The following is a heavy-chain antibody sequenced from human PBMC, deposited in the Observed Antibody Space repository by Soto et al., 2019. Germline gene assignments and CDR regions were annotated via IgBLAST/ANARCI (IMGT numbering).Heavy chain of an antibody. CDR2: IKQDRSEI. V-gene: IGHV3-7*03. D-gene: IGHD3-22*01. J-gene: IGHJ4*02. Sequence: QLVESGGGLVQPGGSLRLSCAASGFTLSTYWLTWVRQAPGKGLEWVANIKQDRSEIYYVDSVKGRFTISREDAKNSWYLQMNSLRVEDTAVYYCGGGSGFLADYWGRGTLVNVSS. CDR1: GFTLSTYW. CDR3: GGGSGFLADY.